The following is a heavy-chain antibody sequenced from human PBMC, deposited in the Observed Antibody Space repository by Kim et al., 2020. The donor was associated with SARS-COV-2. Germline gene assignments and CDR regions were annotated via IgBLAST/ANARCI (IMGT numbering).Heavy chain of an antibody. V-gene: IGHV1-69*04. CDR2: IIPILGIA. J-gene: IGHJ6*01. CDR3: ARAREVGIASNEYYYYGMD. D-gene: IGHD6-13*01. CDR1: GGTFSSYA. Sequence: SVKVSCKASGGTFSSYAITWVRQAPGQGLEWMGRIIPILGIANYAQKFQGRVTITADKSTSTAYMELSSLRSEDTAVYYCARAREVGIASNEYYYYGMD.